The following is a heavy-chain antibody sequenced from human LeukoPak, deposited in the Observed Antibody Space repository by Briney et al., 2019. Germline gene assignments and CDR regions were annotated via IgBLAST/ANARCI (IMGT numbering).Heavy chain of an antibody. CDR3: ARAPRYYDYVWGSYRYGWFDP. D-gene: IGHD3-16*02. CDR1: GGSISSYY. J-gene: IGHJ5*02. Sequence: SETLSLTCTVSGGSISSYYWSWIRQPPGKGLKWIGNIYYSGYTTYSPSLRSRVTISVDTSKNQFSLKLSSVTAADTAVYYCARAPRYYDYVWGSYRYGWFDPWGQGTLVTVSS. CDR2: IYYSGYT. V-gene: IGHV4-59*01.